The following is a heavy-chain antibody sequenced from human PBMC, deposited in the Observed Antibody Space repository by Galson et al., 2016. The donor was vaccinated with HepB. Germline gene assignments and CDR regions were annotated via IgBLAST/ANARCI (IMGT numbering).Heavy chain of an antibody. J-gene: IGHJ3*02. V-gene: IGHV5-51*01. CDR1: GYNFADYW. Sequence: QSGAEVTKPGESLKISCKVSGYNFADYWIGWVRKMPGKGLDWMGVIYPGDSDTRYSPSFQGQVTFSVDKSISTAYLHWSRLKASDSGMYYCARPYGGYSGDAVDIWGQGTMVTVAS. CDR2: IYPGDSDT. D-gene: IGHD3-16*01. CDR3: ARPYGGYSGDAVDI.